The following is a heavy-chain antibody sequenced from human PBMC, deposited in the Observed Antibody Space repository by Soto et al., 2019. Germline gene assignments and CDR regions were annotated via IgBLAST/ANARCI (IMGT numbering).Heavy chain of an antibody. CDR1: GVSIKVGGYY. J-gene: IGHJ4*02. CDR3: ARLAYSHYST. D-gene: IGHD5-12*01. Sequence: SETLSLTCTVSGVSIKVGGYYWGWIRQPPGKGLEWVATIYYSGTTYYNPSLKSRLTISLDTSRNQFSLDLTSVTAADTAVYYCARLAYSHYSTWGQGTLVTVSS. CDR2: IYYSGTT. V-gene: IGHV4-39*01.